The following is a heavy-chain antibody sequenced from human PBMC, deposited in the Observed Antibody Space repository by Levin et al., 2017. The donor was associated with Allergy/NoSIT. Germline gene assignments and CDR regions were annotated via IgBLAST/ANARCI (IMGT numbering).Heavy chain of an antibody. Sequence: SETLSLTCAVYGGSFSGYYWSWIRQPPGKGLEWIGEINHSGSTNYNPSLKSRVTISVDTSKNQFSLKLSSVTAADTAVYYCATHEYSGYDYWGQGTLVTVSS. CDR2: INHSGST. V-gene: IGHV4-34*01. D-gene: IGHD5-12*01. CDR1: GGSFSGYY. J-gene: IGHJ4*02. CDR3: ATHEYSGYDY.